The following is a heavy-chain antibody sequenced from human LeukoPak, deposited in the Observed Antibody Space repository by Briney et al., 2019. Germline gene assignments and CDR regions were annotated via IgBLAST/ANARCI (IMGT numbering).Heavy chain of an antibody. V-gene: IGHV1-46*01. J-gene: IGHJ3*02. CDR3: ARDVPILDTDGYDAFDI. Sequence: ASVKVSCKASGYTFTSYYMHWVRQAPGQGLEWMGIINPRDGITNYAQKFQGRVTMTRDISTSTVYMELSSLRSEDTAVYYCARDVPILDTDGYDAFDIWGQGTLVPVS. D-gene: IGHD5-24*01. CDR1: GYTFTSYY. CDR2: INPRDGIT.